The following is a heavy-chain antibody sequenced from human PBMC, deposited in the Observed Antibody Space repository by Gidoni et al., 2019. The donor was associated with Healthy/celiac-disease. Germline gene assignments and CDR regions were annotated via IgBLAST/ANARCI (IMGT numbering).Heavy chain of an antibody. CDR3: AREVVPAEEYYYYMDV. CDR1: GFTFRAYY. J-gene: IGHJ6*03. CDR2: ISSSGSTI. D-gene: IGHD2-2*01. Sequence: QVQLVESGGGLVKPGGSMSLSCAASGFTFRAYYMSWIRQAPGKGLEWVSYISSSGSTIYYADSVKGRFTISRDNAKNSLYLQMNSLRAEDTAVYYCAREVVPAEEYYYYMDVWGKGTTVTVSS. V-gene: IGHV3-11*01.